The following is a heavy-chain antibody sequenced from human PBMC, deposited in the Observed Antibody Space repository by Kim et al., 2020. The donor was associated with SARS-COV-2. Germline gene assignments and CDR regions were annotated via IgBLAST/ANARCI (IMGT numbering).Heavy chain of an antibody. V-gene: IGHV3-53*01. CDR2: IYSGGST. D-gene: IGHD6-13*01. CDR3: ARARIAALDAFDI. Sequence: GGSLRLSCAASGFSVSNNYMSWVRQAPGKGLEWVSVIYSGGSTYYADSMKGRFTISRDNSKNTLYLQMNSLRVGDTAVYYCARARIAALDAFDIWGQGTIVTVSS. CDR1: GFSVSNNY. J-gene: IGHJ3*02.